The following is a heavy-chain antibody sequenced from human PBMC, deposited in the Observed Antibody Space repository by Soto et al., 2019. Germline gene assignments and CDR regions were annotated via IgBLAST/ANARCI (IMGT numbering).Heavy chain of an antibody. CDR1: GFTFSSYA. Sequence: GGSLRLSCAASGFTFSSYAMSWVRQAPGKGLEWVSAISGSGGSTYYADSVKGRFTISRDNSKNTLYLQMNSLRAEDTAVYYCAKDPLSSGWYNYYYYGMDVWGQGTTVTVSS. J-gene: IGHJ6*02. CDR2: ISGSGGST. CDR3: AKDPLSSGWYNYYYYGMDV. V-gene: IGHV3-23*01. D-gene: IGHD6-19*01.